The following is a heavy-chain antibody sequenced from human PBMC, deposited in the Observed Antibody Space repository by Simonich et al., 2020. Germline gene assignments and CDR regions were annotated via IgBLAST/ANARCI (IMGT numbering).Heavy chain of an antibody. CDR1: GGSISSSSYY. V-gene: IGHV4-39*01. CDR2: IYYSGRT. D-gene: IGHD6-6*01. Sequence: QLQLQESGPGLVKPSETLSLTCTVSGGSISSSSYYWGWIRQPPGKGLEWIGSIYYSGRTYYNPSLKSRVTISVDTSKNQFSLKLSSVTAADTAVYYCARWAYSSSYFDYWGQGTLVTVSS. J-gene: IGHJ4*02. CDR3: ARWAYSSSYFDY.